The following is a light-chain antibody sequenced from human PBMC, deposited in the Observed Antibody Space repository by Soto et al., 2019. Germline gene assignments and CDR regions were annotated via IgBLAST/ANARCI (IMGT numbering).Light chain of an antibody. J-gene: IGKJ1*01. Sequence: DIQMTQSPSSLSASVGDRVTITCRASQSISSYLNWYQQKPGKAPKLLIYAASSLQSGVPSRFSGSGSGTDFTPTISSLQPEDFETYYCQHYNSYSEAFGQGTKVDI. CDR1: QSISSY. CDR2: AAS. V-gene: IGKV1-39*01. CDR3: QHYNSYSEA.